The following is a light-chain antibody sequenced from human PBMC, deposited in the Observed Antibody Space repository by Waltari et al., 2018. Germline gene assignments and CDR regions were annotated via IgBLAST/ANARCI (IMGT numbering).Light chain of an antibody. V-gene: IGLV2-23*01. CDR2: EGS. J-gene: IGLJ1*01. Sequence: QSALTQPASVSGSPGQSITISCTGTSSDVGNYNFVSWYQQHPGKATKLMIYEGSKRPSGVSNRCSGSKSGNTASLTISGLQAEDEADYYCCSYAGSTTFYVCGTETKVTVV. CDR1: SSDVGNYNF. CDR3: CSYAGSTTFYV.